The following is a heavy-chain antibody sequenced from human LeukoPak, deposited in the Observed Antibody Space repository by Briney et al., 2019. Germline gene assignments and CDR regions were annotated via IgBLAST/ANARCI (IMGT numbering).Heavy chain of an antibody. CDR1: GYTFTSCD. Sequence: ASVKVSCKASGYTFTSCDINWVRQATGQGLEWMGWMNPNSGNTGYAQKFQGRVTMTRNTSISTAYMELSSLRSEDTAVYYCARGRRGSRYSGSYYLVYWGQGTLVTVSS. V-gene: IGHV1-8*01. J-gene: IGHJ4*02. CDR2: MNPNSGNT. CDR3: ARGRRGSRYSGSYYLVY. D-gene: IGHD1-26*01.